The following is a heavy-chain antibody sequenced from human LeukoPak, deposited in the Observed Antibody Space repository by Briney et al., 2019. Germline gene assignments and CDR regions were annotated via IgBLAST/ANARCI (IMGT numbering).Heavy chain of an antibody. CDR3: ARAGGRYCSSTSCYDLFDY. D-gene: IGHD2-2*01. J-gene: IGHJ4*02. CDR2: ISSSGST. Sequence: PSETLSLTCTVSGDSISSGDYYWSWIRQPAGKGLEWIGRISSSGSTNYNPSLKSRVTISVDTSKNQFSLKLSSVTAADTAVYYCARAGGRYCSSTSCYDLFDYWGQGTLVTVSS. CDR1: GDSISSGDYY. V-gene: IGHV4-61*02.